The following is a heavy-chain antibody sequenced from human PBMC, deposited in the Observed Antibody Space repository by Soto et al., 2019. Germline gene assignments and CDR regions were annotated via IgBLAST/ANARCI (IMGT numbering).Heavy chain of an antibody. J-gene: IGHJ3*02. CDR1: GGSISSYY. CDR2: IYYSGST. D-gene: IGHD3-22*01. Sequence: SETLSLTCTVSGGSISSYYWSWIRQPPGKGLEWIGYIYYSGSTNYNPSLKSRVTISVDTSKNQFSLKLSSVTAADTAVYYCAKGGYYDSSGYYSSVGPDDAFDIWGQGTMVTVSS. V-gene: IGHV4-59*01. CDR3: AKGGYYDSSGYYSSVGPDDAFDI.